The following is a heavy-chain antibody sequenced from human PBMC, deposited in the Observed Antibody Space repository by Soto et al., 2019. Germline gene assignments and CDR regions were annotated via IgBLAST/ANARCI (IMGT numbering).Heavy chain of an antibody. V-gene: IGHV3-30*18. CDR3: AKDRERLNYYDSSGYRRPYAMDV. D-gene: IGHD3-22*01. Sequence: GGSLRLSCAASGFTFSSYGMPWVLQAPGQGLEWVGAISYDGSNKYYADSVKVRFTISRDNSKKTLYLQMNSLRAEDTAVYYCAKDRERLNYYDSSGYRRPYAMDVWGQGTLVTFYS. CDR1: GFTFSSYG. J-gene: IGHJ6*02. CDR2: ISYDGSNK.